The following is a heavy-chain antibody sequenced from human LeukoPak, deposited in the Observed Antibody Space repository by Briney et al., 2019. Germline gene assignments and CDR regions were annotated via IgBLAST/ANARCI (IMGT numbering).Heavy chain of an antibody. CDR3: AKDMAAYYYASGNIDY. V-gene: IGHV3-23*01. CDR2: ISGSGGST. CDR1: GFTFSSYA. J-gene: IGHJ4*02. D-gene: IGHD3-10*01. Sequence: GGSLRLSCAASGFTFSSYAMSWVRQAPGKGLEWVSAISGSGGSTYYADSVKGRFTISRDNSRNTLYLQMNSLRAEDTALYYCAKDMAAYYYASGNIDYWGQGTLVTVSS.